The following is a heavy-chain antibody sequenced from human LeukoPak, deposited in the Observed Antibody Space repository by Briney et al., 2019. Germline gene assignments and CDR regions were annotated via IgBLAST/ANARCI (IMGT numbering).Heavy chain of an antibody. Sequence: PLETLSLTCAVSGDSITTSRWWSWARPPPGKGVEWIGEIYHGGTTNYNPSLKSRVIMSVDKSKNHFSLKLTSVTAADTAVYYCATYLYGGDYGSYYFEYWGQGTLVTVSS. V-gene: IGHV4-4*02. J-gene: IGHJ4*02. CDR2: IYHGGTT. CDR1: GDSITTSRW. CDR3: ATYLYGGDYGSYYFEY. D-gene: IGHD4-23*01.